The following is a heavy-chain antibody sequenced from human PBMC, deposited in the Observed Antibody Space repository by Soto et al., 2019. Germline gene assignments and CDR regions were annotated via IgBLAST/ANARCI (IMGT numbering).Heavy chain of an antibody. CDR3: AREPRLLIWFGELHA. Sequence: QVQLQESGPGLVKPAQTLSLTCTVSGGSISSPNFYWSWIRQHPGKGLEWIGHIYYNGTTYYNPPLKSRVPIAADTSKNQFSLKLSSVTAADTAGYYCAREPRLLIWFGELHAWGRGTLVTVSS. V-gene: IGHV4-31*03. CDR2: IYYNGTT. CDR1: GGSISSPNFY. J-gene: IGHJ5*02. D-gene: IGHD3-10*01.